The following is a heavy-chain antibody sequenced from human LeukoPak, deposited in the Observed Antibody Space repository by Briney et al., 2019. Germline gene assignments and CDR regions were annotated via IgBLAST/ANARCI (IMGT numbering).Heavy chain of an antibody. CDR1: GGSISSYY. CDR3: ARDLSEYSSGWYPDY. Sequence: PSETLSLTCTVSGGSISSYYWSWIRQPPGKGLEWIGYIYYSGSTNYNPSLKSRVTISVDTSKNQFSLKLSSVTAADTAVYYCARDLSEYSSGWYPDYWGQGTLVTVSS. D-gene: IGHD6-19*01. J-gene: IGHJ4*02. CDR2: IYYSGST. V-gene: IGHV4-59*12.